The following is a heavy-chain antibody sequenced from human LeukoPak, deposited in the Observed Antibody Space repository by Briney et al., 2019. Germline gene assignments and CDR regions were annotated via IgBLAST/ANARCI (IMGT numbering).Heavy chain of an antibody. CDR1: GGSFSGYY. Sequence: SETLSLTCAVYGGSFSGYYWSWIRQPPGKGLEWIGEINHSGSTNYNPSLKSRVTISVDTSKNQFPLKLSSVTAADTAVYYCARGLYYYDSSGYYYPITYYYYYGMDVWGQGTTVTVSS. V-gene: IGHV4-34*01. D-gene: IGHD3-22*01. CDR3: ARGLYYYDSSGYYYPITYYYYYGMDV. CDR2: INHSGST. J-gene: IGHJ6*02.